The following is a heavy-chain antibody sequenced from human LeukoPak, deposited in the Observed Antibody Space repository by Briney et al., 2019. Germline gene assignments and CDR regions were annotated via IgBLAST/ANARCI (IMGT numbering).Heavy chain of an antibody. D-gene: IGHD3-16*01. CDR3: ARDLGAAYAPFQH. Sequence: ASVKVSCKASGYTFTSYYMHWVRQAPGQGLGWMGIINPSGGSTSYAQKFQGRVTMTRDTSTSTIYMELSSLRSEDTAVYYCARDLGAAYAPFQHWGQGTLVTVSS. V-gene: IGHV1-46*01. CDR1: GYTFTSYY. CDR2: INPSGGST. J-gene: IGHJ1*01.